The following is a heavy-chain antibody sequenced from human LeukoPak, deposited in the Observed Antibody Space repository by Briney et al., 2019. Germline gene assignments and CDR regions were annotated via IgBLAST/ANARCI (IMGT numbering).Heavy chain of an antibody. V-gene: IGHV3-66*01. J-gene: IGHJ3*02. CDR3: TRDDLTGETFDI. CDR1: GFTVSSSY. Sequence: PGGSLRLSCAASGFTVSSSYMSWVRQAPGKGLEWVSVIYSGGSTYYADFVKGRFTISRDNSKNTLYLQMNSLRAEDTAIYYCTRDDLTGETFDIWGQGTMVTVSS. CDR2: IYSGGST. D-gene: IGHD3-9*01.